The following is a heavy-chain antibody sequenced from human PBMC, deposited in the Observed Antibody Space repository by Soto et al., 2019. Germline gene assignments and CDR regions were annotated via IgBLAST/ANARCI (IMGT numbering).Heavy chain of an antibody. CDR2: IYYSGST. V-gene: IGHV4-31*03. J-gene: IGHJ5*02. CDR1: GGSISSGGYY. CDR3: ARESTVTTRVWFDP. Sequence: QVQLQESGPGLMKPSQTLSLTCTVSGGSISSGGYYWSWIRQHPGKGLEWIGYIYYSGSTYYNPSLKSRVTISVDTSKNQFSLKLSSVTAADTAVYYCARESTVTTRVWFDPWGQGTLVTVSS. D-gene: IGHD4-17*01.